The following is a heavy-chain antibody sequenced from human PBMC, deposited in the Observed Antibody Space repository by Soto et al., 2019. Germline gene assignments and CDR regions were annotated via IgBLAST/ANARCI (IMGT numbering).Heavy chain of an antibody. CDR1: IFTFRNYG. V-gene: IGHV3-23*01. D-gene: IGHD3-10*01. Sequence: GGSVRVFCSASIFTFRNYGICRVPQGPGKGLEWLSGISPTGEQRFYVDSVQGRFFISRDNSQNTLSLEMSNWRADDTAVYYCAKRYGSGSYRVFYSYYCLGIWGNVTSVTVFS. J-gene: IGHJ6*04. CDR2: ISPTGEQR. CDR3: AKRYGSGSYRVFYSYYCLGI.